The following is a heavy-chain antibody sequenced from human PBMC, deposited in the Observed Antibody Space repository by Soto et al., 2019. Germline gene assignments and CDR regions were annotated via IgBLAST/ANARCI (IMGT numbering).Heavy chain of an antibody. CDR2: IYHTGTT. V-gene: IGHV4-30-4*01. D-gene: IGHD3-3*01. Sequence: QVQLQESGPGLVKPSQTLSLTCTVSGASITSGDYSWNWIRQPPGKGLEWIGYIYHTGTTYYNPSLQSRVTISLDTSMNQFSLKLRSVAAADTAVYYCVGEGLTMYGVLPPSFDPWGQGTLVTVSS. CDR3: VGEGLTMYGVLPPSFDP. J-gene: IGHJ5*02. CDR1: GASITSGDYS.